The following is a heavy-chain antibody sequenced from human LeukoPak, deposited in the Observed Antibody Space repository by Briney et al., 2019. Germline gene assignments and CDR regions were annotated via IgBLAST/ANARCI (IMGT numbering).Heavy chain of an antibody. CDR3: AKSPGYSYGY. D-gene: IGHD5-18*01. J-gene: IGHJ4*02. CDR2: MSGSGGST. CDR1: GFTFSSYA. Sequence: GGSLRLSCAASGFTFSSYAMSWVRQAPGKGLEWVSGMSGSGGSTYYADSVKGRFTISRDNSKNTLYLHMSSLRAEDTAVYYCAKSPGYSYGYWGQGTLVTVYS. V-gene: IGHV3-23*01.